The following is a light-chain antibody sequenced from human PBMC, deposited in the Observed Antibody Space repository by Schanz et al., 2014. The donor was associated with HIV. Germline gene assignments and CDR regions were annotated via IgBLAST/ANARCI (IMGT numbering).Light chain of an antibody. CDR3: AAWDDRSYVL. CDR2: SND. CDR1: SSNIGSHT. J-gene: IGLJ3*02. V-gene: IGLV1-44*01. Sequence: QSVLTQPPSASGTPGQRVTISCSGSSSNIGSHTVNWHQQLPGTAPKLLMYSNDQRPSGVPDRFSGSKSGTSASLAISGLQSEDEADYYCAAWDDRSYVLFGGGTKLTVL.